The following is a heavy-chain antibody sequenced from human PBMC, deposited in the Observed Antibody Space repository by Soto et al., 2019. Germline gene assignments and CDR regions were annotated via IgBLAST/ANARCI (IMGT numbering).Heavy chain of an antibody. CDR1: GGSFSGYY. Sequence: TLSLTCAVYGGSFSGYYWGWIRQPPGKGLEWIGEINHSGSTNYNPSLKSRVTISVDTSKNQFSLKLSSVTAADTAVYYCARDPSLRFLEWSYGMDVWGQGTTVTVS. CDR2: INHSGST. CDR3: ARDPSLRFLEWSYGMDV. V-gene: IGHV4-34*01. D-gene: IGHD3-3*01. J-gene: IGHJ6*02.